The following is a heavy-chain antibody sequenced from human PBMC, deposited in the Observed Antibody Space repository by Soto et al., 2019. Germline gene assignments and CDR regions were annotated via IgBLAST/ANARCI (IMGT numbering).Heavy chain of an antibody. V-gene: IGHV4-30-2*01. CDR2: IYHSGST. CDR3: ASFMTTVTTFDY. J-gene: IGHJ4*02. Sequence: QLQLQESGSGLVKPSQTLSLTCAVSGGSISSGGYSWSWIRQPPGKGLEWIGYIYHSGSTYYTPSLKSRVTIAVDRSKNQFSLKLSSVTAADTAVYYCASFMTTVTTFDYWGQGTLVTVSS. D-gene: IGHD4-17*01. CDR1: GGSISSGGYS.